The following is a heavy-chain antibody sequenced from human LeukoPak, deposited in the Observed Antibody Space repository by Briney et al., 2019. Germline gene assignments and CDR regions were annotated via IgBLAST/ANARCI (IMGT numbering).Heavy chain of an antibody. CDR1: GYTPTELS. CDR3: ATDSQYFDL. V-gene: IGHV1-24*01. J-gene: IGHJ2*01. Sequence: ASVKVSCKVSGYTPTELSMHWVRQAPGKGREWMGGFDPEDGATLYAQTLQGRVTITEDTATDTGYMELSSLRSEDTAVYYCATDSQYFDLWGRGTLVTV. CDR2: FDPEDGAT.